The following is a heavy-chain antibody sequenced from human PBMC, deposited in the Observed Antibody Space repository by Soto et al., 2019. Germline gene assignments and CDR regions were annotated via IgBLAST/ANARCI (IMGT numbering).Heavy chain of an antibody. V-gene: IGHV4-59*12. CDR3: ARGRSRFDP. J-gene: IGHJ5*02. CDR2: IYYSGST. Sequence: QVQLQESGPGLVKPSETLSLTCTVSGGSISTYYWSWIRQPPGKGLECIGYIYYSGSTTYNPSLKSRVPISGDTSRNQFSLKFNFVTAAETAVYYCARGRSRFDPWGQGTLVTVSS. CDR1: GGSISTYY.